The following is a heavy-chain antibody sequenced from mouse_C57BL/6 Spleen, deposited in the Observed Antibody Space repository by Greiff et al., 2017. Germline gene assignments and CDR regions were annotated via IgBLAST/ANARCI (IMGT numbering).Heavy chain of an antibody. Sequence: EVQGVESGGGLVQPGGSLKLSCAASGFTFSDYYMYWVRQTPEKRLEWVAYISNGGGSTYYPDTVKGRFTISRDNAKNTLYLQMSRLKSEDTAMYYCARRGLTGTYYAMDYWGQGTSVTVSS. J-gene: IGHJ4*01. CDR1: GFTFSDYY. CDR3: ARRGLTGTYYAMDY. V-gene: IGHV5-12*01. D-gene: IGHD4-1*01. CDR2: ISNGGGST.